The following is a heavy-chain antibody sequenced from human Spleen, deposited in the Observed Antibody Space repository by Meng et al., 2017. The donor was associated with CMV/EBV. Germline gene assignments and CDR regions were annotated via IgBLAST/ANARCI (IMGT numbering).Heavy chain of an antibody. Sequence: QVQLVQAGAAVKKPGASVKVSCKASGYTFTSYAMHWVRQAPGQRLEWMGWSNAGNGNTKYSQEFQGRVTITRDTSASTAYMELSSLRSEDMAVYYCAASGAVAGALDYWGQGTLVTVSS. J-gene: IGHJ4*02. V-gene: IGHV1-3*02. CDR1: GYTFTSYA. CDR2: SNAGNGNT. CDR3: AASGAVAGALDY. D-gene: IGHD6-19*01.